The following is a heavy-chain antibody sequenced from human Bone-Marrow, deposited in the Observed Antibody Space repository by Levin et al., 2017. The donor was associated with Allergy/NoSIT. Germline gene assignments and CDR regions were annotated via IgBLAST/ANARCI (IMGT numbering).Heavy chain of an antibody. D-gene: IGHD6-13*01. CDR2: IRSSSSYT. V-gene: IGHV3-11*05. J-gene: IGHJ6*02. CDR3: ARESEQLGYYNYYGMDV. Sequence: GESLKISCAASGFTISDYYMSWIRQAPGKGLEWVSYIRSSSSYTNYADFVEGRFTISRDNAKNSPFLQMNSLRAEDTAGYYCARESEQLGYYNYYGMDVWGQGTTVTVSS. CDR1: GFTISDYY.